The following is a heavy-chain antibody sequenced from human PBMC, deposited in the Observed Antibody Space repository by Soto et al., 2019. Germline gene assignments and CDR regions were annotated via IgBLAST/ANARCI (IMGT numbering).Heavy chain of an antibody. J-gene: IGHJ6*03. V-gene: IGHV1-8*01. Sequence: QVQLVQSGAEVKKPGASVTVSCKASGYTFTSYDINWVRQATGQGLEWMGWMNPNSGNTGYAQKFQGRVTMTTNTTISTAYMELSSLRSEDTAVYYCASMVNNGNVVGYYYYYMAVWGKGTTVTVSS. CDR2: MNPNSGNT. D-gene: IGHD1-1*01. CDR1: GYTFTSYD. CDR3: ASMVNNGNVVGYYYYYMAV.